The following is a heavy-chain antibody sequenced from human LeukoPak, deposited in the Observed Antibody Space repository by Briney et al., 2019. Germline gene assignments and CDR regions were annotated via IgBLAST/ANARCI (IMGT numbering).Heavy chain of an antibody. CDR1: GGSISSYF. Sequence: ASETLSLTCTVSGGSISSYFWSWIRQPPGKGLEWIGYIYYSGSTNYNPSLKSRVTISVDTSKNQFSLKLSSVTAADTAVYYCASARLGSGLEGAFDIWGQGTMVTGSS. D-gene: IGHD6-25*01. V-gene: IGHV4-59*01. CDR2: IYYSGST. J-gene: IGHJ3*02. CDR3: ASARLGSGLEGAFDI.